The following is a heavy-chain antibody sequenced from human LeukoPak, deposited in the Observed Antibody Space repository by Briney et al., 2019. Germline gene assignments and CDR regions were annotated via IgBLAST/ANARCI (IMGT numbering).Heavy chain of an antibody. Sequence: SQTLSLTCAVSGGSISSGGYSWSCIRQPPGKGLECIGYIYHSGSTYSNPSLKSRVTISVDRSKNQFSLKLSSVTAADTAVHYCARWRGFGGVIARDAFDIWGQGTMVTVSS. V-gene: IGHV4-30-2*01. CDR1: GGSISSGGYS. J-gene: IGHJ3*02. CDR3: ARWRGFGGVIARDAFDI. D-gene: IGHD3-16*02. CDR2: IYHSGST.